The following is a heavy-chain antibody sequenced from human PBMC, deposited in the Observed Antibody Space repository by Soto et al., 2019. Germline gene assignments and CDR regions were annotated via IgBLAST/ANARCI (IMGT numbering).Heavy chain of an antibody. CDR3: ERGLWYNWNENY. CDR1: GCTFSSYA. Sequence: SVKGSCKASGCTFSSYAISWVRQAPGQGLEWMGGIIPIFGTANYAQKFQGRVTITADESTSTAYMELSSLRSEDTAVYYCERGLWYNWNENYWGKGIVVRVSS. V-gene: IGHV1-69*13. D-gene: IGHD1-20*01. CDR2: IIPIFGTA. J-gene: IGHJ4*02.